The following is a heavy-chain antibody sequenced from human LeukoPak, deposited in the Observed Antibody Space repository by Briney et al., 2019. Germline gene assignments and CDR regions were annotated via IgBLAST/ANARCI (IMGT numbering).Heavy chain of an antibody. CDR3: ARGRSGFWSGYSD. J-gene: IGHJ4*02. CDR1: GGSFSGYY. V-gene: IGHV4-34*01. Sequence: SGTLSLTCAVYGGSFSGYYWSWIRQPPGKGLEWIGEINHSGSTNYNPSLKSRVTISVDTSKNQFSLKLSSVTAADTAVYYCARGRSGFWSGYSDWGQGTLVTVSS. CDR2: INHSGST. D-gene: IGHD3-3*01.